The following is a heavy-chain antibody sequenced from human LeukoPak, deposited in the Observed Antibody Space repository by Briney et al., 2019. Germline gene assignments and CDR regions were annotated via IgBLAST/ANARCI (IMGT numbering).Heavy chain of an antibody. CDR1: GGSFSGYY. D-gene: IGHD6-6*01. CDR3: ARGGYAAARPGNWFDP. Sequence: PSETLSLTCAVYGGSFSGYYWSWIRQPPGKGLEWTGEINHSGSTNYNPSLKSRVTISVDTSKNQFSLKLSSVTAADTAVYYCARGGYAAARPGNWFDPWGQGTLVTVSS. J-gene: IGHJ5*02. CDR2: INHSGST. V-gene: IGHV4-34*01.